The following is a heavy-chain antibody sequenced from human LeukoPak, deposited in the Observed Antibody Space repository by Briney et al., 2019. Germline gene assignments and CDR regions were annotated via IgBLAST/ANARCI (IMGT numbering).Heavy chain of an antibody. J-gene: IGHJ6*02. CDR1: GFTFSSYW. CDR2: IDHNGNVN. Sequence: GGSLRLSCAASGFTFSSYWMNWARQAPGKGLEWVASIDHNGNVNYYVDSVKGRFTISRDNAKNSLYLQMSNLRAEDTAVYFCARGGGLDVWGQGAMVTVSS. D-gene: IGHD3-16*01. CDR3: ARGGGLDV. V-gene: IGHV3-7*03.